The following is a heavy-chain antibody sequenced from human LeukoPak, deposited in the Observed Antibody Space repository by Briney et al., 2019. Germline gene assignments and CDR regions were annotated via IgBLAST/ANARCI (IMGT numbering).Heavy chain of an antibody. J-gene: IGHJ3*02. CDR2: INHSGTT. CDR1: GGSFSDYY. D-gene: IGHD1-26*01. V-gene: IGHV4-34*01. Sequence: SETLSLTCTVYGGSFSDYYWSWIRQPPGKGLEWIGEINHSGTTNYNPSLKSRVTISVDTSKNQFSLKLSSVTPEDTAVYYCARDLGWDHDAFDIWGQGTMVTVSS. CDR3: ARDLGWDHDAFDI.